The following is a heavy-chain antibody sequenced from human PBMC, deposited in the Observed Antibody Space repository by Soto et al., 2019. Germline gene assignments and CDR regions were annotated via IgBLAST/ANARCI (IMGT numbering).Heavy chain of an antibody. V-gene: IGHV3-9*03. Sequence: EVQLVESGGGLVQPGGSLRLSCAASGFIFGDYTMHWVRQAPGKGLEWAPAISWNRGNIKYADSVRGRFTISRDNAKNTLDLQMNSLRPGDMDFYSCERANYARSSYFLAHWGQGTLVTVSS. CDR1: GFIFGDYT. J-gene: IGHJ4*02. CDR3: ERANYARSSYFLAH. D-gene: IGHD1-7*01. CDR2: ISWNRGNI.